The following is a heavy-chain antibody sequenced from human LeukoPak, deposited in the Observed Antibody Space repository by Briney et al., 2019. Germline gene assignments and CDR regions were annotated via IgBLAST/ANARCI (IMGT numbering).Heavy chain of an antibody. V-gene: IGHV3-23*01. Sequence: GGSLRLSCAASGFTFSSYAMSWARQAPGKGLEWVSSITGSHGRTYNTDSVKGRFTISRDNSQNTLYLQMNSLRAEDTAVYYCTKDPNGDYVGAFDPWGQGTLVTVSS. CDR3: TKDPNGDYVGAFDP. D-gene: IGHD4-17*01. J-gene: IGHJ5*02. CDR2: ITGSHGRT. CDR1: GFTFSSYA.